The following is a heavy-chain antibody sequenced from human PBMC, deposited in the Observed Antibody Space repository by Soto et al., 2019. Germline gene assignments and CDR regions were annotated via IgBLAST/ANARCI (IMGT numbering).Heavy chain of an antibody. CDR3: ARGPLVVLNHFES. Sequence: QVQLVQSGTEVKNPGSSVKVSCKASGGTFRNYPINWVRQEPGQGLERMGSIFPLTDIPNYAKNFQAKLPTSEDKATSTAYMELSSLTSDDTAMYFCARGPLVVLNHFESWGQGTLVTVSS. J-gene: IGHJ4*02. V-gene: IGHV1-69*02. CDR2: IFPLTDIP. CDR1: GGTFRNYP.